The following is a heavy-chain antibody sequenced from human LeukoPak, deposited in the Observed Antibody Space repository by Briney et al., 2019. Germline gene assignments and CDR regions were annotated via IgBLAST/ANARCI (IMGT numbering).Heavy chain of an antibody. CDR1: DYTFISYG. J-gene: IGHJ6*02. CDR2: ISAYKRDT. CDR3: ARTSKLLYYYNGMDV. D-gene: IGHD4-23*01. Sequence: GASVKVSCKAIDYTFISYGISWVRQAPGQGLEWMGWISAYKRDTNYAERFLGRVTMTTDTSTDTAYMELRTLRSDDTAIYYCARTSKLLYYYNGMDVWGQGTTVTVSS. V-gene: IGHV1-18*01.